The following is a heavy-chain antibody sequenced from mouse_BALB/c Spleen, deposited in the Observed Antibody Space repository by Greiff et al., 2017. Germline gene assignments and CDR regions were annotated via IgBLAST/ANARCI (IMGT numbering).Heavy chain of an antibody. CDR1: GCSFPSYW. Sequence: VQLQQSGPVLARPGASVKMSCKASGCSFPSYWMHWVKQRPGQGLEWIGAIYPGNSDTSYNQKFKGKAKLTAVTSASTAYMELSSLTNEDSAVYYCTREGLGAWFAYWGQGTLVTVSA. D-gene: IGHD3-3*01. J-gene: IGHJ3*01. CDR3: TREGLGAWFAY. CDR2: IYPGNSDT. V-gene: IGHV1-5*01.